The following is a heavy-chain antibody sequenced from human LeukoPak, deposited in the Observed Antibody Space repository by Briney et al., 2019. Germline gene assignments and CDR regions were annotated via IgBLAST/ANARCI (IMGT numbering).Heavy chain of an antibody. J-gene: IGHJ4*02. CDR2: ISSSSSYI. V-gene: IGHV3-21*01. Sequence: GGSLRLSCAASGFTFSSYSMNWVRQAPGKGLEWVSSISSSSSYIYYADSVKGRFTISRDNAKNSLYLRMNSLRAEDTAVYYCARESSSWSQDLDYWGQGTLVTVSS. CDR3: ARESSSWSQDLDY. CDR1: GFTFSSYS. D-gene: IGHD6-13*01.